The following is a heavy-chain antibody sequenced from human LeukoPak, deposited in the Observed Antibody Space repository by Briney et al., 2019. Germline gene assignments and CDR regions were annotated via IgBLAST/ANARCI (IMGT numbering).Heavy chain of an antibody. Sequence: VASVKVSCKAFGYTFTSYGISWVRQAPGQGLEWMGWISAYNGNTNYAQKLQGRVTMTTDTSTSTAYMELRSLRSDDTAVYYCARGRDCSGGSCPLDPWGQGTLVTVSS. D-gene: IGHD2-15*01. CDR1: GYTFTSYG. CDR2: ISAYNGNT. J-gene: IGHJ5*02. V-gene: IGHV1-18*01. CDR3: ARGRDCSGGSCPLDP.